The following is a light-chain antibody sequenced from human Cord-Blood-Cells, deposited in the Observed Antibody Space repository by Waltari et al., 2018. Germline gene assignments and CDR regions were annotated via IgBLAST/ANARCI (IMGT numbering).Light chain of an antibody. J-gene: IGLJ2*01. CDR1: SSNIGSNT. CDR3: AAWDDSLNGVV. CDR2: SNN. Sequence: QSVLTQPPSASGTPGQRVPISCSGRSSNIGSNTVHWYQQLPGTAPKLLIYSNNQRPSGVPDRFSGSKSGTSASLAISGLQSEDEADYYCAAWDDSLNGVVFGGGTKLTVL. V-gene: IGLV1-44*01.